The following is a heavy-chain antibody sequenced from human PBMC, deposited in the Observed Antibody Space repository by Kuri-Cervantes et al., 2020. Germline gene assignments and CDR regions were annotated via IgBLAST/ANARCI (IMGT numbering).Heavy chain of an antibody. CDR1: GGSISSGDYY. D-gene: IGHD3-3*01. V-gene: IGHV4-30-4*01. CDR3: ARGPGFWSGYDDAFDI. CDR2: IYYSGST. Sequence: SETLSLTCTVPGGSISSGDYYWSWIRQPPGKGLEWIGYIYYSGSTYYNPSLKSRVTISVDTSKNQFSLKLSSVTAADTAVYYCARGPGFWSGYDDAFDIWGQGTMVTVSS. J-gene: IGHJ3*02.